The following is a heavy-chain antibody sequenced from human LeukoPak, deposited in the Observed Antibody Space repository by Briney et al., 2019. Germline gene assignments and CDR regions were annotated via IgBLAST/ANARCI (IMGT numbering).Heavy chain of an antibody. CDR3: ARDRVTTSAYYYYGMGV. V-gene: IGHV3-30-3*01. CDR1: GFTFSSYA. Sequence: GGSLRLSCAASGFTFSSYAMHWVRQAPGKGLEWVAVITYDGSNKYYADSVKGRFTISRDNSKNTLYLQMNSLRAEDTAVYYCARDRVTTSAYYYYGMGVWGQGTTVTVSS. J-gene: IGHJ6*02. CDR2: ITYDGSNK. D-gene: IGHD4-11*01.